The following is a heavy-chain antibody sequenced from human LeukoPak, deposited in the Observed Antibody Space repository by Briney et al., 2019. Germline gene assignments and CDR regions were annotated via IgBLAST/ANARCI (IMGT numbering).Heavy chain of an antibody. CDR1: GGTFSSYA. Sequence: SVKVSCKASGGTFSSYAISWVRQAPGQGLEWMGGIIPIFGTANYAQKFQGRVTITADESTSTAYMELSSLRSEDTAVYYCATDRDSGYDYYFDYWGQGTLVTVSS. CDR3: ATDRDSGYDYYFDY. V-gene: IGHV1-69*13. J-gene: IGHJ4*02. D-gene: IGHD5-12*01. CDR2: IIPIFGTA.